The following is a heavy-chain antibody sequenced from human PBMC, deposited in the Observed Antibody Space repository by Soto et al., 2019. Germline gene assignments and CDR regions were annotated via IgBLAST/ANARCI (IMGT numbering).Heavy chain of an antibody. CDR3: ARVRRDSSSWYVDY. V-gene: IGHV3-33*01. D-gene: IGHD6-13*01. CDR2: IWYDGSNK. CDR1: GFTFSSYG. Sequence: GGSLRLSCAASGFTFSSYGMHWVRQAPGKGLEWVAVIWYDGSNKYYADSVKGRFTTSRDNSKNTLYLQMNSLRAEYTSVYYCARVRRDSSSWYVDYWGQGTLVTVSS. J-gene: IGHJ4*02.